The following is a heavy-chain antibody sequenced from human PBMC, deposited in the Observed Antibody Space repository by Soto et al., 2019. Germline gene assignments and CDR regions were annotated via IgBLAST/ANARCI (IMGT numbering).Heavy chain of an antibody. CDR1: GYTFTGYY. CDR3: ARAYSYYYSGMDV. V-gene: IGHV1-2*04. D-gene: IGHD1-1*01. J-gene: IGHJ6*02. Sequence: ASVKVSCKASGYTFTGYYMHWVRQAPGQGLEWMGWINPNSGGTNYAQKFQGWVTMTRDTSISTAYMELSRLRSDDTAVYYCARAYSYYYSGMDVWGQGTTVTVSS. CDR2: INPNSGGT.